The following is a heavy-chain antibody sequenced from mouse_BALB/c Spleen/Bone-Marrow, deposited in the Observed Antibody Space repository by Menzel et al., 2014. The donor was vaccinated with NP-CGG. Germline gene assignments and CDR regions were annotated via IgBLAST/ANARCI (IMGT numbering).Heavy chain of an antibody. CDR3: AREGRGYYGSSGAAMDY. CDR1: GFSLTSYG. CDR2: IWAGGST. Sequence: QVQLKHSGPGLVAPSQSLSISCTVSGFSLTSYGVHWVRQPPGQGLEWLGAIWAGGSTNYNSALMSRLTISKDNSKSQVFLKMNSLQTDDTARYYCAREGRGYYGSSGAAMDYWGQGTKVTASS. V-gene: IGHV2-9*02. J-gene: IGHJ4*01. D-gene: IGHD1-1*01.